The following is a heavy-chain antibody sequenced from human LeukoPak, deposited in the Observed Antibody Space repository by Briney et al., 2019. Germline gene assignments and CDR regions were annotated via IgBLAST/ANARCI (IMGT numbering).Heavy chain of an antibody. CDR3: ARGASASYMDV. CDR1: GGSISSYY. Sequence: PSETLSLTCTVSGGSISSYYWSWIRQPPGKGLEWIGYIYYSGSTNYNPSLKSRVSISVDTSKNQFSLKLSSVTAADTAVYYCARGASASYMDVWGKGTTVTISS. CDR2: IYYSGST. D-gene: IGHD6-25*01. J-gene: IGHJ6*03. V-gene: IGHV4-59*01.